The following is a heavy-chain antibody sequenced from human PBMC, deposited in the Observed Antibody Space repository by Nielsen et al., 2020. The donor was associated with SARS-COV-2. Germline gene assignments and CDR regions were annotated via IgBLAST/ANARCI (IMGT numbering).Heavy chain of an antibody. J-gene: IGHJ6*02. D-gene: IGHD6-25*01. CDR3: ARDDRRLRKGGMDV. V-gene: IGHV1-2*04. Sequence: ASVKVSCKASGYTFTGYYMHWVRQAPGQGLEWMGRINPNSGGTNYAQKFQGWVTMTRDTSISTAYMELSRLRSDDTAVYYCARDDRRLRKGGMDVWGQGTTVTSP. CDR2: INPNSGGT. CDR1: GYTFTGYY.